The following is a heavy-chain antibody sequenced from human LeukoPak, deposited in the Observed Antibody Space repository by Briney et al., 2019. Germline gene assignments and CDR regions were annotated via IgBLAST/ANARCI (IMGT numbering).Heavy chain of an antibody. J-gene: IGHJ4*02. CDR3: ARDQGYDSSGYYVGYYFDY. D-gene: IGHD3-22*01. CDR2: IYTSGSN. V-gene: IGHV4-4*07. Sequence: SETLSLTCTASGGAISSYYWSWVRQPAGKGLEWIGRIYTSGSNNYNPSLMSGVTISVATSKNQFSLKLRSVTAADTAVYYCARDQGYDSSGYYVGYYFDYWGQGTRVTVSS. CDR1: GGAISSYY.